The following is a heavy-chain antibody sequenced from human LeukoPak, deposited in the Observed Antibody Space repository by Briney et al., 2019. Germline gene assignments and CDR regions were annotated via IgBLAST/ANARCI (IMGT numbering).Heavy chain of an antibody. CDR2: INQDGSEE. D-gene: IGHD5-12*01. J-gene: IGHJ4*02. CDR1: GFTFSNYW. Sequence: GGSLRLSCAASGFTFSNYWMSWVRQAPGKGLEWVAHINQDGSEEHYMDSVKARFIISRDNAKNSLSLQMDSLRAEDTAVYYCVRDGGVSGYDLLDYWGRGTLVTVSS. V-gene: IGHV3-7*01. CDR3: VRDGGVSGYDLLDY.